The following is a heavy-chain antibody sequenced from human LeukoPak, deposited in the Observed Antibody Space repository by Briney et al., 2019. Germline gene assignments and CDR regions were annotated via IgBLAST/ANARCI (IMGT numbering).Heavy chain of an antibody. J-gene: IGHJ6*03. CDR2: ISSSSSYI. D-gene: IGHD6-13*01. CDR1: GFIVSSNY. V-gene: IGHV3-21*04. CDR3: AKTYSSSRAHYYYYYYMDV. Sequence: GGSLRLSCVASGFIVSSNYMSWVRQAPGKGLEWVSSISSSSSYIYYADSVKGRFTISRDSSKNTLYLQMNSLRAEDTAVYYCAKTYSSSRAHYYYYYYMDVWGKGTTVTISS.